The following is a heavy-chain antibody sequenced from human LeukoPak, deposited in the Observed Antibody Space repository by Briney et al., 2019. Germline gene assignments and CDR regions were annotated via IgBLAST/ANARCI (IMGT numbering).Heavy chain of an antibody. J-gene: IGHJ4*02. CDR2: INSAGSST. V-gene: IGHV3-74*01. Sequence: GGSLRLSCAASGFTFSSHWMHWVRQAPEKGLVWVAHINSAGSSTFYADSVKGRFTISRDNAKNTLYLQMNSLRAEDTAIYYCARQYYYDTPDYWGQGTLVTVSS. CDR1: GFTFSSHW. CDR3: ARQYYYDTPDY. D-gene: IGHD3-22*01.